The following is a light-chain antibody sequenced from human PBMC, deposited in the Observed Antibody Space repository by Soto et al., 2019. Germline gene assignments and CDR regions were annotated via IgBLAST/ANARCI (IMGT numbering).Light chain of an antibody. CDR3: CSYAGSSTHV. Sequence: QSVLTQPASVSGSPGQSITFSCTGTSSDVGSSNLVSWYQQHPGKAPKLLIYEVSKRPSGVSSRFSGSKSGNTASLTISGLHAEDEADYYCCSYAGSSTHVFGSGTKVTVL. CDR1: SSDVGSSNL. CDR2: EVS. V-gene: IGLV2-23*02. J-gene: IGLJ1*01.